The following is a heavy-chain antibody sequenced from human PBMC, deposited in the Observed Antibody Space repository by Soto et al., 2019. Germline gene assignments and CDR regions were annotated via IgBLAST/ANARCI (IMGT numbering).Heavy chain of an antibody. J-gene: IGHJ6*02. CDR3: GTVGRLGSTGASTYGMDV. D-gene: IGHD1-26*01. V-gene: IGHV1-69-2*01. CDR2: VDSADGET. CDR1: GYTFTDYY. Sequence: EVQLVQSGAEVKKTGATVKLSCKVSGYTFTDYYVHWVQQAPGKGLEWMGLVDSADGETIYAEKFQGRVTMTADTSTDTAYMELTSLRSEDAAVYYCGTVGRLGSTGASTYGMDVWGQGTTVTVSS.